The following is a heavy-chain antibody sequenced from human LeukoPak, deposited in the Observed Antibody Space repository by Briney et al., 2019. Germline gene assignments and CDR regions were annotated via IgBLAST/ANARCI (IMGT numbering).Heavy chain of an antibody. J-gene: IGHJ6*03. CDR3: ARGRRYYMDV. CDR2: MNPDSDNT. Sequence: AASVKVSCKASGGTFTSHDINWVRQATGQGLEWMAWMNPDSDNTGYAQNFQGRVTMTRNTSISTAYMELSSLGSEDTAVYYCARGRRYYMDVWGKGTTVTVSS. CDR1: GGTFTSHD. V-gene: IGHV1-8*01.